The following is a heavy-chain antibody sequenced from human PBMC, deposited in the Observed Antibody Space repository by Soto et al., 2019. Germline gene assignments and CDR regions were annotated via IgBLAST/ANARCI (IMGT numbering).Heavy chain of an antibody. D-gene: IGHD3-9*01. Sequence: SETLSLTCTVSGGSISSYYWSWIRQPPGKGLEWIGYIYYSGSTNYNPSLKSRVTISVDTSKNQFSLKLSSVTAADTAVYYCASSTYYDILTGYYFHPGAFDIWGQGTMVTVSS. CDR3: ASSTYYDILTGYYFHPGAFDI. J-gene: IGHJ3*02. V-gene: IGHV4-59*08. CDR1: GGSISSYY. CDR2: IYYSGST.